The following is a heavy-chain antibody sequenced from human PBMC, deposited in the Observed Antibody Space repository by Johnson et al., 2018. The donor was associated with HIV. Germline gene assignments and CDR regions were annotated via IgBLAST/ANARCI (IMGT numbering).Heavy chain of an antibody. CDR2: INSDGRST. V-gene: IGHV3-74*01. D-gene: IGHD6-25*01. CDR1: GFTFSSYW. J-gene: IGHJ3*02. CDR3: ARVEQRRTFDI. Sequence: VQLVESGGGLVQPGGSLRLSCAASGFTFSSYWMHWVRQAPGKGLVWVSHINSDGRSTRYADSVKGRFTISRDNAKNTLYLQMNSLSAVDTAVYFCARVEQRRTFDIWGQGTMVTVSS.